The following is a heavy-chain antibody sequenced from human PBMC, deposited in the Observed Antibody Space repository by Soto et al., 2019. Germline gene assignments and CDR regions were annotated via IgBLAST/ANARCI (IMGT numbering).Heavy chain of an antibody. J-gene: IGHJ5*02. CDR2: IWYDGRNK. D-gene: IGHD6-19*01. CDR3: AKSIAVAPGWLDP. Sequence: LSLTCAVYGGSFSGYYWSWIRQPPGKGLEWVAGIWYDGRNKYYADSVKGRFTISRDNSKNSVYLQMNSLRAEDTAVYYCAKSIAVAPGWLDPWGQGTVVTVSS. CDR1: GGSFSGYY. V-gene: IGHV3-33*06.